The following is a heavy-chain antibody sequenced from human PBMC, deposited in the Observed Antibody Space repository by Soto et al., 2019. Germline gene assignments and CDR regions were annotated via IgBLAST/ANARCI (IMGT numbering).Heavy chain of an antibody. V-gene: IGHV4-31*03. D-gene: IGHD3-22*01. CDR3: ARGGYYYENSGQNAYDY. CDR2: IYYGGST. Sequence: SETLSLTCTVSGGSISSGGYYWSWIRQHPGKGLEWIGYIYYGGSTYYNPSLRSRATISGDTSKNQFSLKLSSVTAADTAVYYCARGGYYYENSGQNAYDYWGQGILVTVSS. CDR1: GGSISSGGYY. J-gene: IGHJ4*01.